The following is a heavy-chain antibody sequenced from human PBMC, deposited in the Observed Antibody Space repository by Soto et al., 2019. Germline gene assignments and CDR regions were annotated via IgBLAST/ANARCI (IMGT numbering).Heavy chain of an antibody. D-gene: IGHD4-17*01. CDR1: GYTFPSYH. V-gene: IGHV1-18*01. Sequence: QVQLVQSGAEVKKPGASVKVSCKASGYTFPSYHISWVRQAPGQGLEWMGWISAYNGNTKYAQKVQGRVTMTTDTPTSTPYMERRSRRFDDTAVYDGARTKGYGADVGGGGFDYWGQGTLVTVSS. CDR3: ARTKGYGADVGGGGFDY. CDR2: ISAYNGNT. J-gene: IGHJ4*02.